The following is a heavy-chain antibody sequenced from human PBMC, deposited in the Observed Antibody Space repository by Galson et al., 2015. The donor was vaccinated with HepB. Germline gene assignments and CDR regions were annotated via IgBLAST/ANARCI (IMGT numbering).Heavy chain of an antibody. Sequence: CAITGDSVSSHSAAWNWIRQSPSRGLEWLGRTYYRSKWYNDYAVSVKSRITINPDTSKNQFSLQLNSVTPEDTAVYYCARDFWSKGWFDPWGQGTLVTVSS. V-gene: IGHV6-1*01. CDR1: GDSVSSHSAA. CDR3: ARDFWSKGWFDP. J-gene: IGHJ5*02. D-gene: IGHD3-3*01. CDR2: TYYRSKWYN.